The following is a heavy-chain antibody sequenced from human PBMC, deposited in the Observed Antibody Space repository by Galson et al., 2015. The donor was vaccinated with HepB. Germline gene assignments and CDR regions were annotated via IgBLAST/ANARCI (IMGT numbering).Heavy chain of an antibody. CDR2: ITPTGDPK. V-gene: IGHV3-48*01. CDR3: ATVLFGSGAYWTFEM. J-gene: IGHJ3*02. D-gene: IGHD2-15*01. CDR1: GFSFSSYS. Sequence: SLRLSCAASGFSFSSYSMTWVRQAPGKGLEWLSYITPTGDPKMYADSVKGRFTISRDNAKNSLYLQMNSLRAEDTAVYYCATVLFGSGAYWTFEMWGQGTLVTVSS.